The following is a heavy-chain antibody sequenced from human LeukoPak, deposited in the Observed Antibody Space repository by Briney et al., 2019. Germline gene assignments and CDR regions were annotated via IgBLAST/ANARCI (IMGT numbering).Heavy chain of an antibody. V-gene: IGHV3-15*01. J-gene: IGHJ3*02. CDR1: GFTFSNAW. CDR3: TTNDAFDI. CDR2: IKRSGGTT. Sequence: PGGSLRPSCAASGFTFSNAWMSWVRQAPGKGLEWVGRIKRSGGTTELAAPVKGRFTISRDDSKKTLYLQMTSLKTEDTAVYYCTTNDAFDIWGQGTMVTVSS.